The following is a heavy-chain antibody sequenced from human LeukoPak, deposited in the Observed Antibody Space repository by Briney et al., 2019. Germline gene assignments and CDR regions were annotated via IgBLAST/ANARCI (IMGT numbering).Heavy chain of an antibody. J-gene: IGHJ4*02. D-gene: IGHD6-6*01. Sequence: PSETLSLTCAVYGGSFSGYYWSWIRQPPGKGLEWIGEINHSGSTNYNPSLKSRVTISVDTSKNQFSLKLSSVTAADTAVYYCARRRSIAARPFDYWGQGTLVTVSS. V-gene: IGHV4-34*01. CDR1: GGSFSGYY. CDR2: INHSGST. CDR3: ARRRSIAARPFDY.